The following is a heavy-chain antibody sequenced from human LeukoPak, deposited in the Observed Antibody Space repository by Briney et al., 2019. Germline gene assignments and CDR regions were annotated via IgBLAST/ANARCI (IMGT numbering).Heavy chain of an antibody. CDR2: ITGSGGNT. CDR3: AKWGDYDVLTGYYVPDY. V-gene: IGHV3-23*01. J-gene: IGHJ4*02. Sequence: GASLRLSCVASGFTFSNYAMSWVRQAPGKGLEWVSAITGSGGNTYYADSVKGRFTISRDNSKNTVFLQMNSLRAEDTAVYYCAKWGDYDVLTGYYVPDYWGQGTLVTVSS. CDR1: GFTFSNYA. D-gene: IGHD3-9*01.